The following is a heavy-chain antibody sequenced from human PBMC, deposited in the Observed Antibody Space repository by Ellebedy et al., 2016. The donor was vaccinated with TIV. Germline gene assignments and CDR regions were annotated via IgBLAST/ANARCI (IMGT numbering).Heavy chain of an antibody. J-gene: IGHJ3*01. CDR3: ARTTAFDV. CDR1: GDSINSYF. CDR2: IYSSGRT. Sequence: SETLSLXXTVSGDSINSYFWSWIRQPPGRGLEWIGYIYSSGRTNYNPSLKSRVTMSVDTSKNQFSLRLSSVTAADTGVYYCARTTAFDVWGQGTMVTVSS. D-gene: IGHD1-14*01. V-gene: IGHV4-59*01.